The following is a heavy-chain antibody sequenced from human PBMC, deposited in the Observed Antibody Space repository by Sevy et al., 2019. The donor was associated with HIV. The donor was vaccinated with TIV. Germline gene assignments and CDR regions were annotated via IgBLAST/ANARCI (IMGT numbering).Heavy chain of an antibody. Sequence: GGSLRLSCEVSGFTFSSYSMNWVRQAPGKGLEWLSYMNSITSTIYYADSVKGRFTISRDNAKNSVSLQMHSLRAEDTAVYYCARNGGYADYGMDVWGQGTTVTVSS. CDR3: ARNGGYADYGMDV. D-gene: IGHD2-2*01. J-gene: IGHJ6*02. V-gene: IGHV3-48*01. CDR1: GFTFSSYS. CDR2: MNSITSTI.